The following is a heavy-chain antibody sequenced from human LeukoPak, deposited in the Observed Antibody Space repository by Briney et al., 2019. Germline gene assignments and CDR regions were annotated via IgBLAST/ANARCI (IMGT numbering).Heavy chain of an antibody. J-gene: IGHJ4*02. D-gene: IGHD6-19*01. CDR3: ARDQGRWLVRTFDY. V-gene: IGHV4-59*12. CDR1: GGSISSYY. CDR2: IYCSGST. Sequence: SETLSLTCTVSGGSISSYYWSWIQQPAGKGLEWIGNIYCSGSTYYNPSLKSRVTISVDTSKNQFSLKLSSVTAADTAVYYCARDQGRWLVRTFDYWGQGTLVTVSS.